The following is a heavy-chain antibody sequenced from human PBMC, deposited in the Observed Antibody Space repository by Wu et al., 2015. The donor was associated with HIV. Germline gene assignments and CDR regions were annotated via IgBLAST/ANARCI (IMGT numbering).Heavy chain of an antibody. V-gene: IGHV1-18*01. CDR2: ISAYNGNT. CDR1: GYTFTSYG. CDR3: ATGHYYDSSGYPKKYFQH. Sequence: QVQLVQSGAEVKKPGASVKVSCKASGYTFTSYGISWMRQAPGQGLEWMGWISAYNGNTNYAQKFQGRVTMTEDTSTDTAYMELSSLRSEDTAVYYCATGHYYDSSGYPKKYFQHWGQGTLVTVSS. J-gene: IGHJ1*01. D-gene: IGHD3-22*01.